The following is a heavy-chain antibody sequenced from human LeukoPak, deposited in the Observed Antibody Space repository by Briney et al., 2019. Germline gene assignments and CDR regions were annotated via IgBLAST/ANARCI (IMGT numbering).Heavy chain of an antibody. J-gene: IGHJ4*02. CDR1: GFTVSSNY. D-gene: IGHD3-16*01. Sequence: PGGSLRLSCAASGFTVSSNYMSWVRQAPGKGLEWVSVIYSGGSTYYADSVKGRSTISRDNSKNTLYLQMNSLRAEDTAVYYCAKDSLADIDYWGQGTLVTVSS. V-gene: IGHV3-53*05. CDR2: IYSGGST. CDR3: AKDSLADIDY.